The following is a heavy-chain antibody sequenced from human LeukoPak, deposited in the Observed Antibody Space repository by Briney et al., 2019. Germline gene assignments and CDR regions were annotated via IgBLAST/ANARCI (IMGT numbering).Heavy chain of an antibody. CDR2: ISSSGSTI. V-gene: IGHV3-48*03. J-gene: IGHJ4*02. CDR3: ARVDDIVVAVAEIGYFDY. D-gene: IGHD2-15*01. CDR1: GFTFSSYE. Sequence: PGGSLRLSCAASGFTFSSYEMNWVRQAPGKGLEWVSYISSSGSTIYYADSVKGRFTISRDNAKNSLYLQMNSLRAEDTAVYYCARVDDIVVAVAEIGYFDYWGQGTLVTVSS.